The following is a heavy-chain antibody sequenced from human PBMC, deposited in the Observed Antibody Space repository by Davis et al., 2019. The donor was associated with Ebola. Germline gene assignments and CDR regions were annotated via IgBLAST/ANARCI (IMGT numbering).Heavy chain of an antibody. Sequence: MPSETLSLTCTVSGGSIGSSSYYWGWIRQPPGKGLEWIGSIYYSGSTYYNPSLKSRVTISVDTVKNQFSLKLSSVTAADTAVYYCARGRSTIFGVVYYYYGMDVWGQGTTVTVSS. D-gene: IGHD3-3*01. V-gene: IGHV4-39*01. CDR2: IYYSGST. CDR3: ARGRSTIFGVVYYYYGMDV. J-gene: IGHJ6*02. CDR1: GGSIGSSSYY.